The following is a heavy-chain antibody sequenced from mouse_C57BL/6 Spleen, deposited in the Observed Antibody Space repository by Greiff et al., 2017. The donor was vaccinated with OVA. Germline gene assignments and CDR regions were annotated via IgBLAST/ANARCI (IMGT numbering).Heavy chain of an antibody. Sequence: EVQGVESGGGLVQPGGSMKLSCVASGFTFSNYWMNWVRQSPEKGLEWVAQIRLKSDNYATHYAESVKGRFTISRDDSKSSVYLQMNNLRAEDTGIYYCTVYYYGSSYSYYAMDYWGQGTSVTVSS. V-gene: IGHV6-3*01. J-gene: IGHJ4*01. D-gene: IGHD1-1*01. CDR2: IRLKSDNYAT. CDR3: TVYYYGSSYSYYAMDY. CDR1: GFTFSNYW.